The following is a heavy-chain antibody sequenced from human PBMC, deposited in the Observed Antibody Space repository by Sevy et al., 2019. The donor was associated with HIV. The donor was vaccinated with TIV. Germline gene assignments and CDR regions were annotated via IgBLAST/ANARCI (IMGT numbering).Heavy chain of an antibody. Sequence: GGSLRLSCVASGFTFSNSWMNWVRQAPGKGLEWVANINPGGTEEFYVDSVKGRFIISRDNAKNSLFLQMNSLRAEDTAVYYCTRVSRGTDDDCWGQRTLVTVSS. D-gene: IGHD2-2*01. J-gene: IGHJ4*02. V-gene: IGHV3-7*01. CDR3: TRVSRGTDDDC. CDR1: GFTFSNSW. CDR2: INPGGTEE.